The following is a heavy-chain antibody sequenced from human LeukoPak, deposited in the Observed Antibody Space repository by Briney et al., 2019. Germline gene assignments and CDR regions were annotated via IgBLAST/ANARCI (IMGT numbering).Heavy chain of an antibody. Sequence: GGSLRLSCAASGFTFSSYAMRWARQPPGKGLEWVSAIRGRGGSPYYADPVKGRFTISKDNSKNTLYLQMHSLRAEDTAVYYCAKERVEMATLSYFDYWGQGTLVTVSS. CDR3: AKERVEMATLSYFDY. V-gene: IGHV3-23*01. CDR2: IRGRGGSP. J-gene: IGHJ4*02. D-gene: IGHD5-24*01. CDR1: GFTFSSYA.